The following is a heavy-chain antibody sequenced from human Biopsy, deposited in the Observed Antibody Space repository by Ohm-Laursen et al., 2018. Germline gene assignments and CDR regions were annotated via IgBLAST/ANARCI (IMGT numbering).Heavy chain of an antibody. D-gene: IGHD5-18*01. CDR3: ARTVDTVVVTPSDH. J-gene: IGHJ4*02. Sequence: ASVKVSCKASGYLFINYGISWVRQAPGQGLEWLGWISTYNGNTNYAQKFRGRVTMTTDKPASTAYVELRSLRSDDTAVYYCARTVDTVVVTPSDHWGQGTLVTVSS. CDR2: ISTYNGNT. V-gene: IGHV1-18*01. CDR1: GYLFINYG.